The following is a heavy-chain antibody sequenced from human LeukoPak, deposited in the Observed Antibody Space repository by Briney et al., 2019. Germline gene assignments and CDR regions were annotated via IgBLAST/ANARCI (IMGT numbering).Heavy chain of an antibody. CDR3: ARDHVYYDSSGYHDRDAFDI. V-gene: IGHV4-61*01. CDR2: IYYSGST. J-gene: IGHJ3*02. CDR1: GGSIRSSYYY. Sequence: SETLSLTCTVSGGSIRSSYYYWGWIRQPPGKGLEWIGYIYYSGSTNYNPSLKSRVTISVDTSKNQFSLKLSSVTAADTAVYYCARDHVYYDSSGYHDRDAFDIWGQGTMVTVSS. D-gene: IGHD3-22*01.